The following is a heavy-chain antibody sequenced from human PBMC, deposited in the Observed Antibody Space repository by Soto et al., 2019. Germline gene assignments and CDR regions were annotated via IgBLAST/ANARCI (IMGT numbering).Heavy chain of an antibody. Sequence: QVQLVESGGGVVQPGRSLRLSCAASGFTFSSYGMHWVRQAPGKGLECVAGISYDGSHKYYADSVKGRFTISRDNSKNTLYLQMNSLRAEDTAVYYCAKDRESYTSSSYFFDYWGQGTLVTVSS. CDR3: AKDRESYTSSSYFFDY. D-gene: IGHD6-6*01. CDR2: ISYDGSHK. CDR1: GFTFSSYG. J-gene: IGHJ4*02. V-gene: IGHV3-30*18.